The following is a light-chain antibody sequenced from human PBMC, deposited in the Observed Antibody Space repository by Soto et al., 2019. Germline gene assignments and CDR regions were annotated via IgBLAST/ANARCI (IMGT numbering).Light chain of an antibody. CDR2: GAS. CDR3: QHYDGSPYN. J-gene: IGKJ2*01. CDR1: QRVGRNL. Sequence: EIVLTQSPGTLSLSPGERATLSCRASQRVGRNLLAWYQQKPGQAPRLLIYGASSRANDITDSVSGSGSGTDVTLTISRLEPEDFAVYFCQHYDGSPYNFGQGTKLEIQ. V-gene: IGKV3-20*01.